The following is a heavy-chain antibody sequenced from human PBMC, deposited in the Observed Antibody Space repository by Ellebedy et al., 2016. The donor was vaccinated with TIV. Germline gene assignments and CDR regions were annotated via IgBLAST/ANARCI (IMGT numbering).Heavy chain of an antibody. CDR2: ISGSGGST. CDR3: ARATITFGGVIRRYYYYGMDV. Sequence: GESLKISCAASGFTFSSYAMSWVRQAPGKGLEWVSAISGSGGSTYYADSVKGRFTISRDNSKNTLYLQMNSLRAEDTAVYYCARATITFGGVIRRYYYYGMDVWGQGTTVTVSS. D-gene: IGHD3-16*01. CDR1: GFTFSSYA. J-gene: IGHJ6*02. V-gene: IGHV3-23*01.